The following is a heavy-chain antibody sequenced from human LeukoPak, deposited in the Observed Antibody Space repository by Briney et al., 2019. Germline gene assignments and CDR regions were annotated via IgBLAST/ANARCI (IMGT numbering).Heavy chain of an antibody. V-gene: IGHV3-53*01. Sequence: PGGSLRLSCAASGFTVSSNDMTWVRQAPGKGLEWVSLIYSGGSTYYADSVKGRFTISRDNSKNTLYLQMNSLRAEDTAVYYCAAYSSCDYWGQGTLVTVSS. CDR3: AAYSSCDY. CDR1: GFTVSSND. D-gene: IGHD6-6*01. J-gene: IGHJ4*02. CDR2: IYSGGST.